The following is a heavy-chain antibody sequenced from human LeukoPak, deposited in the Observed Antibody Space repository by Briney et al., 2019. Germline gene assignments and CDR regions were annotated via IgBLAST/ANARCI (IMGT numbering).Heavy chain of an antibody. CDR2: ISSSCSTI. V-gene: IGHV3-48*03. Sequence: GGSLRLSCAASGFTFSSYEMNWVRQAPGKGLEWVSYISSSCSTIYYADSVKGRFTISRDNAKNSLYLQMNSLRAEDTAVYYCARVARGQDFDWFLLYGMDVWGQGTTVTVSS. J-gene: IGHJ6*02. D-gene: IGHD3-9*01. CDR1: GFTFSSYE. CDR3: ARVARGQDFDWFLLYGMDV.